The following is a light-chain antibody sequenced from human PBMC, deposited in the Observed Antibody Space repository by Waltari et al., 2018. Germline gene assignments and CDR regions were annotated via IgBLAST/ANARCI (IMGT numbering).Light chain of an antibody. J-gene: IGKJ2*01. CDR2: LGS. Sequence: DSVMTQSPLSLPVTPGEPASISCRSSQSLLHSIGYNYVEWYVQKPGQSPQLLIYLGSNRASGVPDRISGSGSGTDFTLEISRVEAEDVGLYFCMQSLQTPYTFGQGIKLEIK. CDR1: QSLLHSIGYNY. V-gene: IGKV2-28*01. CDR3: MQSLQTPYT.